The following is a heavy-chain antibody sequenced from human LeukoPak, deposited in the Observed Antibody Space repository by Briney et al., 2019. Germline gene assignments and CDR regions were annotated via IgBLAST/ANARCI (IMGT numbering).Heavy chain of an antibody. Sequence: PSETLSLTCTVSGGSISSYYWSWIRQPAGKGLEWIGRIYTSGSTNYNPSLKSRVTISVDKSKNQFSLKLSSVTAADTAVYYCAREGILELRGGPDYWGQGTLVTVSS. V-gene: IGHV4-4*07. CDR3: AREGILELRGGPDY. CDR2: IYTSGST. J-gene: IGHJ4*02. D-gene: IGHD1-7*01. CDR1: GGSISSYY.